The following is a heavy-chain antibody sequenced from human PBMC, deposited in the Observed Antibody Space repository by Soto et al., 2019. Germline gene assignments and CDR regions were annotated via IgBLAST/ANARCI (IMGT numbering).Heavy chain of an antibody. CDR1: GFTFSDYY. V-gene: IGHV3-11*06. CDR3: ARDNAVGATGDYYYYYGMDV. Sequence: LRLSCAASGFTFSDYYMSWIGQAPGKGLEWVSYISSSSSYTNYADSVKGRFTISRDNAKNSLYLQMNSLRAEDTAVYYCARDNAVGATGDYYYYYGMDVWGQGPTVTVSS. J-gene: IGHJ6*02. D-gene: IGHD1-26*01. CDR2: ISSSSSYT.